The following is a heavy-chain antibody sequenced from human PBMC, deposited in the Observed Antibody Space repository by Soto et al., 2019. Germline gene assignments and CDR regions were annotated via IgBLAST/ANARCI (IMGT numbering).Heavy chain of an antibody. CDR3: AREVGSIWGCMDV. CDR1: GYTFTSYY. Sequence: QVQLVQSGAEVKKPGASVKVSCKASGYTFTSYYMYWVRQAPGQGLEWMGIINPSGGSTSYAQKFQGRVTMTRDTSTSTGYMELSSLRSEDTAVYYCAREVGSIWGCMDVWGQGTTVTVSS. J-gene: IGHJ6*02. V-gene: IGHV1-46*01. CDR2: INPSGGST. D-gene: IGHD3-16*01.